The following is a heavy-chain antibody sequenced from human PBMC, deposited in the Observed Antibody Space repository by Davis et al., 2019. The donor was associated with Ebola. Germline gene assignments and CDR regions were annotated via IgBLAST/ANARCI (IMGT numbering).Heavy chain of an antibody. CDR2: ITSSSSHI. D-gene: IGHD3-9*01. Sequence: GESLKISCAASGFTFSNYGMHWVRQAPGKGLEWVSSITSSSSHIYYADSVKGRFTISRDNAKNSLYLQMNSLRAEDTAVYYCASRRGGPQNGWDILAGYPWGQGTLVTVSS. V-gene: IGHV3-21*01. CDR3: ASRRGGPQNGWDILAGYP. CDR1: GFTFSNYG. J-gene: IGHJ4*02.